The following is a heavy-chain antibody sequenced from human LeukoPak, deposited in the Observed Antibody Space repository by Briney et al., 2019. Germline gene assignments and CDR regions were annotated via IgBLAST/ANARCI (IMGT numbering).Heavy chain of an antibody. CDR3: ARSGIYYDSSGYYYRPFDY. V-gene: IGHV3-64*01. Sequence: GGSLRLSCAASGFTFSSYAMHWVRQAPGKGLEYVSAISSNGGSTYYANSVKGRFTISRDNPKNTLYLQMGSLRAEDMAVYYCARSGIYYDSSGYYYRPFDYWGQGTLVTVSS. CDR2: ISSNGGST. CDR1: GFTFSSYA. J-gene: IGHJ4*02. D-gene: IGHD3-22*01.